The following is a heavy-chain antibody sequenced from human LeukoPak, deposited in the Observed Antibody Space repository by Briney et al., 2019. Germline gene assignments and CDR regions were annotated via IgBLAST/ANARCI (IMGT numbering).Heavy chain of an antibody. CDR2: INHSGST. D-gene: IGHD3-3*01. CDR1: GGSFSGYY. CDR3: ARAYYDFWSGYDNWFDP. J-gene: IGHJ5*02. V-gene: IGHV4-34*01. Sequence: PSETLSLTCAVYGGSFSGYYWCWIRQPPGQGLEWIWEINHSGSTNHNPSLKSRVTISVDTSKSQFSLKLSSVTAADTAVYYCARAYYDFWSGYDNWFDPWGQGNLVTVSS.